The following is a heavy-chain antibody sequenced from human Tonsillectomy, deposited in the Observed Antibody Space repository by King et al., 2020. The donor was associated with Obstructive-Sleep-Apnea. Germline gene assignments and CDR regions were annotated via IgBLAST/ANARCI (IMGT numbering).Heavy chain of an antibody. CDR2: ILYDGSKK. Sequence: VQLVESGGGVVQPGRALRLSCAASGFTFSSYGIHWVRQAPGKDLEWVGVILYDGSKKYYEDSVKGRFTISRANSKNTLYLQMNSLRGEDTAVYYCAKGSGSSWYFDYWGQGTLVTVSS. CDR1: GFTFSSYG. V-gene: IGHV3-33*06. CDR3: AKGSGSSWYFDY. D-gene: IGHD3-10*01. J-gene: IGHJ4*02.